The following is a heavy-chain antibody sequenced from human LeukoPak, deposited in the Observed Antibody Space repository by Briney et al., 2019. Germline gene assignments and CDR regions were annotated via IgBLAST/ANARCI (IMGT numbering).Heavy chain of an antibody. J-gene: IGHJ4*02. V-gene: IGHV3-53*01. D-gene: IGHD5-12*01. CDR2: IYSGGGT. CDR3: AVATIRWAFDY. CDR1: GFTFSSNY. Sequence: GGSLRLSCAASGFTFSSNYMSWVRQAPGKGLEWVSVIYSGGGTYYADSVKGRFTISRDNSKNTPYLQMNSLRAEDTAVYYCAVATIRWAFDYWGQGTLVTVSS.